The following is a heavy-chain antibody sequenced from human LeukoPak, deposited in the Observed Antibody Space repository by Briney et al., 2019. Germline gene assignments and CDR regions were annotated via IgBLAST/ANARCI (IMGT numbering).Heavy chain of an antibody. Sequence: GGSLRLSCAASGFTFSSYWMSWVRQAPGKGLEWVAHINQDGSEKYHVDSVKGRFTISRDNAKNSLYLQMNSLRAEDTAVYYCARDSYRALDYWGQGTLVTVSS. D-gene: IGHD1-14*01. J-gene: IGHJ4*02. CDR3: ARDSYRALDY. CDR1: GFTFSSYW. V-gene: IGHV3-7*01. CDR2: INQDGSEK.